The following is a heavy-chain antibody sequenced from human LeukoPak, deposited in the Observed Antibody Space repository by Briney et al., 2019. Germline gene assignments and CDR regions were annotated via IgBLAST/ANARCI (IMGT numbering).Heavy chain of an antibody. CDR2: INPNSGGT. D-gene: IGHD1-26*01. CDR3: ARYITVGATYQHFDY. V-gene: IGHV1-2*06. J-gene: IGHJ4*02. CDR1: GYTFTGYY. Sequence: GASVKVSCKASGYTFTGYYMHWVRQAPGQGLEWMGRINPNSGGTNYAQKFQGRVTMTSDTSISTAYMELSRLRSDDTAVYYCARYITVGATYQHFDYWGQGALVTVSS.